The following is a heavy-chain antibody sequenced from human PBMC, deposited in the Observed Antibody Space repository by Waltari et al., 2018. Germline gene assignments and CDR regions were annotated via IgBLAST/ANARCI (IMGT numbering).Heavy chain of an antibody. Sequence: QVQLVQSGAEVKKPGSSVKVSCKASGGTFSSYAISWVRQAPGQGLEWMGGTIHSFGTANYVQQFQGRVTSTADKSTSTAYMELSSLRSEDTAVYYCARGSRGRQGGADWGQGTLVTVSS. V-gene: IGHV1-69*14. D-gene: IGHD3-10*01. CDR2: TIHSFGTA. CDR1: GGTFSSYA. J-gene: IGHJ4*02. CDR3: ARGSRGRQGGAD.